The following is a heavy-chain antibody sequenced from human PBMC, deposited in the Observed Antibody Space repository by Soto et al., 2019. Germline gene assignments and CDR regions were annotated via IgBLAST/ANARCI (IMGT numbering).Heavy chain of an antibody. J-gene: IGHJ5*02. D-gene: IGHD3-10*01. CDR3: AQRLPHYGLGRERGTWFDP. V-gene: IGHV2-5*02. CDR1: GFSLSTTGVG. CDR2: IYWDDDK. Sequence: QITLKESGPTLVRPTQTLTLTCTFSGFSLSTTGVGVGWIRQPPGNALEWLALIYWDDDKRYSPSLKSRLTITNDTSKNEVILTMTNIDPVNTARYYCAQRLPHYGLGRERGTWFDPWGQGTLVTVSS.